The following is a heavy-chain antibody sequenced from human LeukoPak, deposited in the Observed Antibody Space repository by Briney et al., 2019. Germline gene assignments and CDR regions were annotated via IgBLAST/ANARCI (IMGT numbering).Heavy chain of an antibody. J-gene: IGHJ4*02. CDR1: GYSFTSSW. CDR2: IYPGDSDT. Sequence: GESLKISWKGSGYSFTSSWIGWVRQMPGKGLEWMGIIYPGDSDTKYSPSFQGQVTISADKSISTAYLQWSSLKASDTAMYYCARVAYDSSGYYYGFDYWGQGTLVTVSS. V-gene: IGHV5-51*01. D-gene: IGHD3-22*01. CDR3: ARVAYDSSGYYYGFDY.